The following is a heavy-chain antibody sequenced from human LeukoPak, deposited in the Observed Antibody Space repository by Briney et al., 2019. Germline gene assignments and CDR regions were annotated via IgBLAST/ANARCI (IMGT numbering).Heavy chain of an antibody. D-gene: IGHD3-22*01. V-gene: IGHV3-30-3*01. J-gene: IGHJ4*02. CDR1: GFTFSSYA. CDR2: ISYDGSNK. Sequence: GGSLRLSCAASGFTFSSYAMHWVRQAPGKGLEWVAVISYDGSNKYYADSVKGRFTISRDNAKNTLYLQMNSLRAEDTAVYYCARDYYDSSGYFTPQLDYWGQGTLVTVSS. CDR3: ARDYYDSSGYFTPQLDY.